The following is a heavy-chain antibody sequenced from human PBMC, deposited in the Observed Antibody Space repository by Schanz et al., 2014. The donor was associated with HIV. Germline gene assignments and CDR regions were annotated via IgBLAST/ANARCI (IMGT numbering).Heavy chain of an antibody. V-gene: IGHV1-18*01. CDR1: GYTFSRSA. CDR2: ISGKNGET. J-gene: IGHJ6*02. D-gene: IGHD3-10*01. CDR3: ARAKTTYYINDHGYKNGVRDFYGMDV. Sequence: QVPLVQSGTEVAQPGASVKVSCKASGYTFSRSAISWVRQAPGQGLEWMGWISGKNGETNYAQNFQGRVTMTGDTALGTAYMELTNLRSEDTAIYYCARAKTTYYINDHGYKNGVRDFYGMDVWGQGTTVTVSS.